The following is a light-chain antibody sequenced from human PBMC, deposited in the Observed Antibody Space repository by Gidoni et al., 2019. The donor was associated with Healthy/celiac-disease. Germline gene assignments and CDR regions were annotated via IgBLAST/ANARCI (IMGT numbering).Light chain of an antibody. CDR2: DAS. V-gene: IGKV1-5*01. J-gene: IGKJ4*01. CDR3: QQYNSYSPVT. CDR1: QSISSW. Sequence: DIQMTQSPSTLSASVGDRVTITCRARQSISSWLAWYQQKPGKAPKLLIYDASSLESGVPSRFSGSGSGTEFTLTISSLQPDDFVTYYCQQYNSYSPVTFGGGTKVEIK.